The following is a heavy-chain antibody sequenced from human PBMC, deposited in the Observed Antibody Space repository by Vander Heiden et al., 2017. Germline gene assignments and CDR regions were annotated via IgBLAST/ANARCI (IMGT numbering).Heavy chain of an antibody. V-gene: IGHV4-34*01. CDR1: GGSFSGYY. J-gene: IGHJ4*02. CDR3: ARGSDYGDYVPDY. D-gene: IGHD4-17*01. CDR2: INHSGST. Sequence: QVQLQQWGAGLLKPSETLSLTCAVYGGSFSGYYWSWIRQPPGKGREWIGEINHSGSTNYNPSLKSRVTISVDTSKNQFSLKLSSVTAADTAVYYCARGSDYGDYVPDYWGQGTLVTVSS.